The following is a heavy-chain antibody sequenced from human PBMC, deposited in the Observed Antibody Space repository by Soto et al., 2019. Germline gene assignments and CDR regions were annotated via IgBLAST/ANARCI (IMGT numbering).Heavy chain of an antibody. D-gene: IGHD2-2*01. CDR1: GYTFTSYA. Sequence: VSVKVSCKASGYTFTSYAMHWVRQAPGQRLEWMGWVNAGNGNTKYSQKFQGRVTITRDTSASTAYMELSSLRSEDTAVYYCARDGDIVVVPAKNAFDIWGQGTMVTVSS. V-gene: IGHV1-3*01. J-gene: IGHJ3*02. CDR3: ARDGDIVVVPAKNAFDI. CDR2: VNAGNGNT.